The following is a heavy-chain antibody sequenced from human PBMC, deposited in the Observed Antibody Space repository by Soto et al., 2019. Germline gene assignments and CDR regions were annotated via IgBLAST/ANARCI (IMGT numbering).Heavy chain of an antibody. CDR2: IYYSGST. Sequence: PSETLSLTCAVSGGSISSYYWSWIRQPPGKGLEWIGYIYYSGSTNYNPSLKSRVTISVDTSKNQFSLKLSSVTAADTAVYYCARLSDYYDSSGYCYVGAFDIWGQGTMVTVSS. V-gene: IGHV4-59*01. D-gene: IGHD3-22*01. J-gene: IGHJ3*02. CDR3: ARLSDYYDSSGYCYVGAFDI. CDR1: GGSISSYY.